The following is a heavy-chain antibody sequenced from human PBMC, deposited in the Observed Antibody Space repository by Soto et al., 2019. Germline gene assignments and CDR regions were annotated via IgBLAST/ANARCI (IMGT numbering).Heavy chain of an antibody. D-gene: IGHD3-16*01. Sequence: LRLSCAASGFTFSKYALSWVRQAPGKGLECVSAISGSGGTTHYVDSVKCRVTITRDNSKDTVFLHMNSLRDEDAAVDSWAKYYYGRSGSPHAFDYRGQGPLCTVCS. CDR3: AKYYYGRSGSPHAFDY. V-gene: IGHV3-23*01. CDR2: ISGSGGTT. J-gene: IGHJ4*02. CDR1: GFTFSKYA.